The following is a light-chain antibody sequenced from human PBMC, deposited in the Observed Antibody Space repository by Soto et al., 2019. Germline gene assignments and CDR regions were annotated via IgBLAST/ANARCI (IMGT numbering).Light chain of an antibody. CDR1: PSVSSN. CDR2: GAS. V-gene: IGKV3-15*01. J-gene: IGKJ1*01. Sequence: EIVITQSPATLSVSPGERATLSCRASPSVSSNLAWYQEKPGQAPRLLIHGASTRATGIPARFSGSGSGTEFTLTISSLQSEHFAVYYCQQYNNCPRTFGQGTKVEIK. CDR3: QQYNNCPRT.